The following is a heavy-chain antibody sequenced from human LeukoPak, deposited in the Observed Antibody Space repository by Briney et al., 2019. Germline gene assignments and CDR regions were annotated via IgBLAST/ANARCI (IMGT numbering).Heavy chain of an antibody. CDR3: ARDAPGQSYFDY. V-gene: IGHV4-59*12. CDR2: IYYSGST. Sequence: PSETLSLTCTVSGGSISSYYWSWIRQPPGKGLEWIGYIYYSGSTNYNPSLKSRVTISVDTSKNQFSLQLNSVTPEDTAVYYCARDAPGQSYFDYWGQGTLVTVSS. D-gene: IGHD2-2*01. J-gene: IGHJ4*02. CDR1: GGSISSYY.